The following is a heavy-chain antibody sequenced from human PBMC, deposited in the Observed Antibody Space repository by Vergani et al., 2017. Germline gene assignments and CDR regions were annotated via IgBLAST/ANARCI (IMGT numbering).Heavy chain of an antibody. CDR2: IIPIFGTA. Sequence: QVQLVQSGAEVKKPGSSVKVSCKASGGTFSSYAISWVRQAPGQGLEWMGGIIPIFGTANYAQKFQGRVTITADESTSTAYMELSSLRSEDTAGYYCARRLGYCSRTSCSDAFDIWGQGTMVTVSS. V-gene: IGHV1-69*01. J-gene: IGHJ3*02. CDR1: GGTFSSYA. D-gene: IGHD2-2*01. CDR3: ARRLGYCSRTSCSDAFDI.